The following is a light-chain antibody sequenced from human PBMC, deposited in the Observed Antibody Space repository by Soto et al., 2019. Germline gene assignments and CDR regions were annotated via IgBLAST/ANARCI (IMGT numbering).Light chain of an antibody. CDR2: AAS. CDR1: QGINNH. J-gene: IGKJ4*01. Sequence: DIQMTQFPPTLSASIGDRVTITCRASQGINNHLAWFQQKPGKVPKVLIYAASTLQSGVPSRFSGSGSGTDFTLTISSLQPEDLATYYCQNYNSAPPAGTFGGGTKVEIK. V-gene: IGKV1-27*01. CDR3: QNYNSAPPAGT.